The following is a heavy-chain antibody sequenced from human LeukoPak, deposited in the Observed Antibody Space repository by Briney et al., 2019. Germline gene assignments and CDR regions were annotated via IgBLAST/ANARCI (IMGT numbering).Heavy chain of an antibody. CDR3: ARNGYSYGWAFEC. Sequence: GASLKICCKGAGYIFTNYFSGGRRPMRGKGQGWMGIIYPGDSDTSYSPYFQGKVTISADKSISTAYLQWSSLKASDTAMYYCARNGYSYGWAFECWGQGTLVTVSS. CDR1: GYIFTNYF. J-gene: IGHJ4*02. CDR2: IYPGDSDT. V-gene: IGHV5-51*01. D-gene: IGHD5-18*01.